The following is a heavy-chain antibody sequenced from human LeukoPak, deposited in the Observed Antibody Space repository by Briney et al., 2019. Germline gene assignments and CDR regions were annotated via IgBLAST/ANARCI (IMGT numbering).Heavy chain of an antibody. J-gene: IGHJ4*02. Sequence: ASVKVSCKASGGTFSSYAISWVRQAPGQGLEWMGRIIPVFGTANYAQKFQGRVTITTDESTSTAYMELSSLRSEDTAVYYCARVGSGSYDYWGPGTLVTVSS. CDR1: GGTFSSYA. CDR2: IIPVFGTA. V-gene: IGHV1-69*05. CDR3: ARVGSGSYDY. D-gene: IGHD1-26*01.